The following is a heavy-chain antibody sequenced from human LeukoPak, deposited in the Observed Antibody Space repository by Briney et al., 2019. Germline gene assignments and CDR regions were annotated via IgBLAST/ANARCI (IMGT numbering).Heavy chain of an antibody. CDR1: GYSISSGYY. J-gene: IGHJ4*02. V-gene: IGHV4-38-2*01. CDR3: ARNPGSRPLDY. CDR2: MYHGGRT. Sequence: PSETLSLTCAVSGYSISSGYYWGWIRQPPEKGLEWIGSMYHGGRTYYNPSLKSRVAISVDTSKNQFSLKLSSVTAADTAVYYCARNPGSRPLDYWGQGTLVTVSS.